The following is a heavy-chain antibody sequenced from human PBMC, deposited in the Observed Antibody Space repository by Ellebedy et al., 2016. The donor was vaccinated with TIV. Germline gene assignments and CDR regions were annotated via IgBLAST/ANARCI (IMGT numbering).Heavy chain of an antibody. CDR3: ARAGGALTGTGYGMDV. J-gene: IGHJ6*02. CDR2: ISSRGTYI. Sequence: GESLKISCAASGFSFSSYTMNWVRRAPGKGLEWVSSISSRGTYIYYADSVKGRLTISRDNAKNSLYLQMNSLRAEDTAVYFCARAGGALTGTGYGMDVWGQGTTVTVSS. D-gene: IGHD6-19*01. CDR1: GFSFSSYT. V-gene: IGHV3-21*01.